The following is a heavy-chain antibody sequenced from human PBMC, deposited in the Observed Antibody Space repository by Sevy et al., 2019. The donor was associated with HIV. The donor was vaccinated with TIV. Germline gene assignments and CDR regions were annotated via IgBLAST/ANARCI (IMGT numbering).Heavy chain of an antibody. CDR3: ARGFMGADYYYGMDV. CDR1: RLTFSSSS. D-gene: IGHD3-3*01. J-gene: IGHJ6*02. V-gene: IGHV3-48*02. CDR2: ISSSSTTI. Sequence: GGFLRLSCAASRLTFSSSSVNWVRQAPGKGLEWVSYISSSSTTIYYADSVKGRFTISRDNAKNSLYLHMNSLRDEDTAVYYCARGFMGADYYYGMDVWGQGTTVTVSS.